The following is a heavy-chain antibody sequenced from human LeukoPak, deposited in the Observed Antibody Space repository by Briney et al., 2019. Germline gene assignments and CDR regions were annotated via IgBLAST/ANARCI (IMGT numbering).Heavy chain of an antibody. V-gene: IGHV3-7*01. CDR1: GFTFSSQW. J-gene: IGHJ5*02. CDR2: IKEDGSEK. CDR3: ARAFS. D-gene: IGHD3-16*01. Sequence: QPGGSLRLSCAASGFTFSSQWMSWVRQAPGKGLEWVANIKEDGSEKSYVDSVKGRFTISRDNAKNSLYLQMSSLRAEDTAVYYCARAFSWGQGTLVTVSS.